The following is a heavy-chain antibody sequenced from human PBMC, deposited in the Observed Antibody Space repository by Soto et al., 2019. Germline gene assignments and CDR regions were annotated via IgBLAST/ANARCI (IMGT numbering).Heavy chain of an antibody. J-gene: IGHJ3*02. Sequence: EVQLVESGGGLVQPGGSLRLSCAASGFTVSSNYMSWVRQAPGKGLEWVSVIYSGGSTYYADSVKGRFTISRDNSKNTLYLQMNSLRAEDTAVYYCARATPYYYDSSGPDAFDIWGQGTMVTVSS. V-gene: IGHV3-66*01. D-gene: IGHD3-22*01. CDR2: IYSGGST. CDR1: GFTVSSNY. CDR3: ARATPYYYDSSGPDAFDI.